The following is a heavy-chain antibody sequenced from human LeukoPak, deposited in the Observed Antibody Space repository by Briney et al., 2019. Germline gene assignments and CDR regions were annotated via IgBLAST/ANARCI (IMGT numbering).Heavy chain of an antibody. CDR3: ASVRPGSTTNGNYGMDV. D-gene: IGHD2-2*01. V-gene: IGHV3-74*01. Sequence: GGSLRLSRAASGFTFSSYWMHWVRQAPGKGLVWVSRINSDGSSTSYADSVKGRFTVSRDNAKNTLYLQMNSLRAEDTAVYYCASVRPGSTTNGNYGMDVWGQGTTVTVSS. CDR2: INSDGSST. CDR1: GFTFSSYW. J-gene: IGHJ6*02.